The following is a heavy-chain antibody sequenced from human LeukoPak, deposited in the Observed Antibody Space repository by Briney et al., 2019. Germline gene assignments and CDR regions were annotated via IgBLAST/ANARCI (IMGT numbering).Heavy chain of an antibody. CDR3: ARHCCSGPAKRVFDI. CDR1: GGSIISSDYH. Sequence: SETLSLTCTVSGGSIISSDYHWGWVRQPPGKGLKWIGTISYSGNTDYNPSLRSRVTISVDTSNNQFSLRLGSVTAADTAVYHCARHCCSGPAKRVFDIWGQGTMVTVSS. D-gene: IGHD2-15*01. V-gene: IGHV4-39*01. CDR2: ISYSGNT. J-gene: IGHJ3*02.